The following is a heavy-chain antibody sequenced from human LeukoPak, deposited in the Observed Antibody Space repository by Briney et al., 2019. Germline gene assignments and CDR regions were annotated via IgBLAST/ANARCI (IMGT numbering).Heavy chain of an antibody. CDR1: GFTFSSYG. CDR3: AKDLKELALFQNWFDP. D-gene: IGHD1-26*01. V-gene: IGHV3-30*02. CDR2: IRYDGSNK. J-gene: IGHJ5*02. Sequence: PGGSLRLSCAASGFTFSSYGMHWVRQAPGKGLGWVAFIRYDGSNKYYADSVKGRFTISRDNSKNTLYLQMNSLRAEDTAVYYCAKDLKELALFQNWFDPWGQGTLVTVSS.